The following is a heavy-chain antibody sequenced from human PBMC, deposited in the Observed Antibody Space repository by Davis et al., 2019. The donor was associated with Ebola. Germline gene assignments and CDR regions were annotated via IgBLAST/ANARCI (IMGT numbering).Heavy chain of an antibody. CDR2: ISWHSNRK. Sequence: GGSLRLSCEASTFNFADYAMHWVRQVPGRGLEWVAGISWHSNRKGYGESVKGRFTISRDNAKQSLYLKMDSLRAEDTALYYCAKTDTAVAGYDYYGMDVWGQGTTVIVSS. J-gene: IGHJ6*02. CDR3: AKTDTAVAGYDYYGMDV. V-gene: IGHV3-9*01. CDR1: TFNFADYA. D-gene: IGHD6-19*01.